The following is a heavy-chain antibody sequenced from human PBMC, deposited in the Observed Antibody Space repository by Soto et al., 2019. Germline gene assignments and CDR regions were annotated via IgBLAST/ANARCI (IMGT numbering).Heavy chain of an antibody. V-gene: IGHV1-69*06. D-gene: IGHD3-22*01. CDR1: EDTFRNYA. Sequence: ASVNVSCKSSEDTFRNYAISWVRQAPGRGLECMGGIIPIFGTANYAQKFQGRVTITADTSANTVYLELSSLRSEDTAVYYCASTTYDSSAYYYWYLGLWGRGTLVTVSS. CDR3: ASTTYDSSAYYYWYLGL. J-gene: IGHJ2*01. CDR2: IIPIFGTA.